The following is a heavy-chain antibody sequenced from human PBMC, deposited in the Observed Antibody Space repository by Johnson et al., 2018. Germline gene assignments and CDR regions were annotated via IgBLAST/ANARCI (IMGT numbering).Heavy chain of an antibody. CDR1: GFTFSSYG. CDR3: ERHRGNSYGRAYRMDV. J-gene: IGHJ6*02. D-gene: IGHD5-18*01. V-gene: IGHV3-30*03. CDR2: ISYDGINK. Sequence: QLVESGGGVVQPGRSLRLSCAASGFTFSSYGMHWVRQAPGKGLEWVAVISYDGINKYYADSVKGRFTISRDNSKNTLYLQMNSRRAEDTAVYYCERHRGNSYGRAYRMDVWGQGTTITVSS.